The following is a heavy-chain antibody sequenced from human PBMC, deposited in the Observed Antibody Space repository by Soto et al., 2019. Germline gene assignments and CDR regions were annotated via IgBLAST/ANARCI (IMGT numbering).Heavy chain of an antibody. CDR2: IDWDDDK. CDR3: ARINQWEQQQVKAV. J-gene: IGHJ6*02. CDR1: GFSLSTSGMC. V-gene: IGHV2-70*11. Sequence: SGPTLVNPTQTLTLTCSFSGFSLSTSGMCVSWIRQLPGKALEWLARIDWDDDKNYNTSLKTRLTISKDTSKNQVVLTMTNMDPVDTGTYFCARINQWEQQQVKAVWSQGSSVTGSS. D-gene: IGHD1-26*01.